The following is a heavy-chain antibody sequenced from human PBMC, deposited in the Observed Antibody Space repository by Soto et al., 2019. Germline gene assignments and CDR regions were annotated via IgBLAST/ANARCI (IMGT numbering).Heavy chain of an antibody. CDR1: GGSISSYY. CDR2: IYYSGST. Sequence: SATLSLTCTVSGGSISSYYWSWIRQPPGKGLEWIGYIYYSGSTNYNPSLKSRVTISVDTSKNQFSLKLSSVTAADTAVYYCARVLRGYCSSTSCYQYYYGMDVWGQGTTVTVSS. V-gene: IGHV4-59*01. CDR3: ARVLRGYCSSTSCYQYYYGMDV. J-gene: IGHJ6*02. D-gene: IGHD2-2*01.